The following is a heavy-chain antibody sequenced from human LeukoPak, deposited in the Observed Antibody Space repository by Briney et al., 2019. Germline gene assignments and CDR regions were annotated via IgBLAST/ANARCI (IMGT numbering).Heavy chain of an antibody. J-gene: IGHJ6*02. CDR3: ARDSSGYYYGMDV. CDR1: GGSISSGGYS. V-gene: IGHV4-30-2*01. D-gene: IGHD6-25*01. CDR2: IYHSGST. Sequence: SQTLSLTCAVSGGSISSGGYSWSWIRQLPGKGLEWIGYIYHSGSTYYNPSLKSRVTISVDRSKNQFSLKLSSVTAADTAVYYCARDSSGYYYGMDVWGQGTTVAVSS.